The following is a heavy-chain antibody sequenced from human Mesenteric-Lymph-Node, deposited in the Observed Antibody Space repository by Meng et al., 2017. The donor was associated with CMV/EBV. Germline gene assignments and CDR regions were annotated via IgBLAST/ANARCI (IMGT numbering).Heavy chain of an antibody. CDR2: SGVVAGGT. Sequence: LRLSCAASGFRFTNYAMAWVRQAPGKGLEWVSGSGVVAGGTYYADSVKGRFTISRDNSKSAIYLQMNSLTTDDTALYFCVKDPELGYWGQGTMVTVSS. CDR3: VKDPELGY. J-gene: IGHJ4*02. D-gene: IGHD1-26*01. V-gene: IGHV3-23*01. CDR1: GFRFTNYA.